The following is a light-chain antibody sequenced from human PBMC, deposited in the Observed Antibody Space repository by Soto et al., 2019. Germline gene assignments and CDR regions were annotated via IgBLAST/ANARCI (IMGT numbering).Light chain of an antibody. J-gene: IGKJ1*01. CDR2: AAT. CDR3: QQTYTTPRT. V-gene: IGKV1-39*01. Sequence: DIQMTQSPSSRSASVGDRVTITCRASQSISSFLNWYQQKPVEAPKLLIYAATSLHTGVPSRFSGSGSATDFSLTISSLQPEEFATYYCQQTYTTPRTFGQGTTVEI. CDR1: QSISSF.